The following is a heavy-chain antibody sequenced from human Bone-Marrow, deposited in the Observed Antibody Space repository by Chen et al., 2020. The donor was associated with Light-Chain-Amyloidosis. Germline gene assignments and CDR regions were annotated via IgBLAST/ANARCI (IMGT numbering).Heavy chain of an antibody. CDR2: ISGSGGSR. D-gene: IGHD3-9*01. V-gene: IGHV3-23*04. Sequence: EVQLVESGGGLLQRGGSLRLSCAASGFAFSSYAMSWVRQAPGKGLGWVSTISGSGGSRYYGDSVKGRLTISRDNSKNALFLQMNSLRAEDTDVYYCAKDISYDDILPGYPADAFDIWGQGTMVTVSS. CDR3: AKDISYDDILPGYPADAFDI. CDR1: GFAFSSYA. J-gene: IGHJ3*02.